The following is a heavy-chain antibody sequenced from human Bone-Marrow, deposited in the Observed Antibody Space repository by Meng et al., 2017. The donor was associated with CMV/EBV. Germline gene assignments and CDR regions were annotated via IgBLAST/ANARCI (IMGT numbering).Heavy chain of an antibody. CDR2: INPYSGDT. CDR1: EYTFIDHH. CDR3: ARARDIVVVPAAILGWGYDY. D-gene: IGHD2-2*02. V-gene: IGHV1-2*02. Sequence: ASVKVSCKASEYTFIDHHMHWVRQAPGQGLEWMGWINPYSGDTKYAQKFQGRVTMTRDTSISTAYMELSRLRSDDTAVYYCARARDIVVVPAAILGWGYDYWGQGTLVTFSS. J-gene: IGHJ4*02.